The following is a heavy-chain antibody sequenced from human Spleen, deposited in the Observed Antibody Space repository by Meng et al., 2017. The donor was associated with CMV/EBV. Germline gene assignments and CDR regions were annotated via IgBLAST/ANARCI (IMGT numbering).Heavy chain of an antibody. CDR3: ARERGDMATSYFDY. CDR1: RLIVSSHY. V-gene: IGHV3-53*01. CDR2: IYRGSSA. D-gene: IGHD5-24*01. Sequence: ERRVGVEGDLFQPGGPLRLSCAASRLIVSSHYMSWVRQTPGTGLEWVSVIYRGSSAYYADSVRGRFTISRDNSKNTLYLQMNNLRAEDTAMYYCARERGDMATSYFDYWGRGTLVTVSS. J-gene: IGHJ4*02.